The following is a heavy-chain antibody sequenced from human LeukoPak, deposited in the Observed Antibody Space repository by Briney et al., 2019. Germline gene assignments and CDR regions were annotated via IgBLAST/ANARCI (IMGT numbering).Heavy chain of an antibody. CDR3: ARVPRYYDSSGYYYPYNWFDP. CDR1: GGSISSYY. V-gene: IGHV4-59*01. J-gene: IGHJ5*02. Sequence: SETLSLTCTVSGGSISSYYWSWIRQPPGKGLEWIGYIYYSGSTNYNPSLKSRVTISVDTSKNQFSLKLSSVTAADTAVYYCARVPRYYDSSGYYYPYNWFDPWGQGTLVTVSS. CDR2: IYYSGST. D-gene: IGHD3-22*01.